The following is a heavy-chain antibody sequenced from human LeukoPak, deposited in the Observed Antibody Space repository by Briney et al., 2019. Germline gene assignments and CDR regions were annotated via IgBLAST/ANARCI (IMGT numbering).Heavy chain of an antibody. CDR2: INPNSGGT. V-gene: IGHV1-2*02. CDR1: GYTFTNYY. J-gene: IGHJ4*02. D-gene: IGHD4-17*01. Sequence: ASVKVSCKTSGYTFTNYYMYWVRQAPRQGLEWMGWINPNSGGTNYAQKFQGRVTMTRDTSISTTYMEVTWLTSDDTAVYYCARAGSQFYGDYIDYWGQGTLVTVSS. CDR3: ARAGSQFYGDYIDY.